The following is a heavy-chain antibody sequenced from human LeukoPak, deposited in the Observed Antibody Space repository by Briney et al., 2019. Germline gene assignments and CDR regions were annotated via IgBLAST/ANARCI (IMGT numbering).Heavy chain of an antibody. CDR2: IYYGGST. Sequence: SETLSLTCTVSGGSISSSEYYWGWIRQPPGKGLEWIGDIYYGGSTYYNPSLKSRVTISVDTSKNQFSLKLRSVTAADTAVYYCARDVYACTSGVCYRDRFDYWGQGTLVTVSS. V-gene: IGHV4-39*07. J-gene: IGHJ4*02. CDR1: GGSISSSEYY. D-gene: IGHD2-8*01. CDR3: ARDVYACTSGVCYRDRFDY.